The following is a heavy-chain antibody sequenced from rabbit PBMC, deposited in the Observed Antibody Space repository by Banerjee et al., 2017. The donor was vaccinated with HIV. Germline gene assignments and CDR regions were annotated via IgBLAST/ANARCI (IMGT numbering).Heavy chain of an antibody. CDR1: GFTLSSSDY. D-gene: IGHD6-1*01. CDR3: ARSYIDYDYWGL. V-gene: IGHV1S45*01. Sequence: QEQLVESGGGLVQPEGSLTLTCKASGFTLSSSDYMCWVRQAPGKGLEWIGCIVAGSSGTTYYASWAKGRFTISKTSSTTVTLQMTSLTAADTATYFCARSYIDYDYWGLWGPGTLVTVS. CDR2: IVAGSSGTT. J-gene: IGHJ4*01.